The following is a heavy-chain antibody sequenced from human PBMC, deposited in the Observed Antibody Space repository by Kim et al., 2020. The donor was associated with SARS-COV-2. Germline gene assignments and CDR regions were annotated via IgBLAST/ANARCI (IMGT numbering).Heavy chain of an antibody. J-gene: IGHJ4*02. CDR3: ARALEGPRTISITMVRGVIDY. CDR2: INHSGST. Sequence: SETLSLTCAVYGGSFSGYYWSWIRQPPGKGLEWIGEINHSGSTNYNPSLKSRVTISVDTSKNQFSLKLSSVTAADTAVYYCARALEGPRTISITMVRGVIDYWGQGTLVTVSS. D-gene: IGHD3-10*01. V-gene: IGHV4-34*01. CDR1: GGSFSGYY.